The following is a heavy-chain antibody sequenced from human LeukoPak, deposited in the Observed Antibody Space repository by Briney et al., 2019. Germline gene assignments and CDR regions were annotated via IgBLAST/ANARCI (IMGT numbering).Heavy chain of an antibody. CDR1: GFTFDDYA. Sequence: GGSLRLSCAASGFTFDDYAMHWVRQVPGKGLEWVSGLNWNSGGIVYAASVKGRFTISRDNAKNSVFLQMNSLRAEDTAFYHCIKDAYNILSQNFDYWGQGTLVTVSS. V-gene: IGHV3-9*01. CDR3: IKDAYNILSQNFDY. J-gene: IGHJ4*02. D-gene: IGHD3-9*01. CDR2: LNWNSGGI.